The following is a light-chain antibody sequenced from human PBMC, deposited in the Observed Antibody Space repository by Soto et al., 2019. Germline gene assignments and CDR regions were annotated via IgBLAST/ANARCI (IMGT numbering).Light chain of an antibody. CDR1: SSNIGAGYD. Sequence: QSVLTQPPSVSGAPGQRVTISCTGSSSNIGAGYDVHWYQQLPATAPKLLIYGNSNRPSGVPDRFSGSKSGTSASLAITGLQAEDEADYYCQSYDISLSGGVFGGGTKLTVL. CDR3: QSYDISLSGGV. J-gene: IGLJ3*02. CDR2: GNS. V-gene: IGLV1-40*01.